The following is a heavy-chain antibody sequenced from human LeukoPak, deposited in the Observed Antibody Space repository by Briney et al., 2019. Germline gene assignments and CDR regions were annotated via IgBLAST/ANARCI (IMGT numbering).Heavy chain of an antibody. CDR2: IYYSGST. J-gene: IGHJ4*02. CDR3: ARAAYYDSSGPTGYDY. Sequence: SETLSLTCTVAGGSISSYCCSWIRQPPGKGLEWIGYIYYSGSTNYNPSLKSRVTISVDTSKNQFSLKLSSVTAADTAVYSCARAAYYDSSGPTGYDYWGQGTLVTVSS. V-gene: IGHV4-59*01. D-gene: IGHD3-22*01. CDR1: GGSISSYC.